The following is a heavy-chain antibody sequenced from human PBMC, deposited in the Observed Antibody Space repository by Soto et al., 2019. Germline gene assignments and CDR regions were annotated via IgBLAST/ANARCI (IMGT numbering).Heavy chain of an antibody. Sequence: SETLSLTCTVSGGSISSYYWSWVRQPPGKGLEWIGEIYHSGSTNYNPSLKSRVTISVDTSKNQFSLKLSSVTAADTAVYYCARHGPYYYDSSGYYNALGWFDPWGQGTLVTVSS. CDR2: IYHSGST. CDR3: ARHGPYYYDSSGYYNALGWFDP. V-gene: IGHV4-59*08. J-gene: IGHJ5*02. D-gene: IGHD3-22*01. CDR1: GGSISSYY.